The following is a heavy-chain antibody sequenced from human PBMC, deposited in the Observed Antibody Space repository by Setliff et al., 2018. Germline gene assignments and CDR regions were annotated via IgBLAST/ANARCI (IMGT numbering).Heavy chain of an antibody. J-gene: IGHJ4*02. V-gene: IGHV4-31*03. CDR3: VRDEGGFLQLDH. D-gene: IGHD3-16*01. Sequence: SETLSLTCTVSGGSISSGGYYWSWIRQHPGKGLEWIGHIYYRGTTHYNESLKSRVAIFIDTSRNHFSLSLTSVTAADTAMYYCVRDEGGFLQLDHWGLGNLVTVSS. CDR1: GGSISSGGYY. CDR2: IYYRGTT.